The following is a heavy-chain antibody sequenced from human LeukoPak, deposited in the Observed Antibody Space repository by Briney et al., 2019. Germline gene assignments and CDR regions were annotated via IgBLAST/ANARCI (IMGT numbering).Heavy chain of an antibody. CDR3: AKDRAYGYESFDI. V-gene: IGHV3-23*01. CDR2: ISGSGGST. D-gene: IGHD4-17*01. J-gene: IGHJ3*02. CDR1: GFTFSSYW. Sequence: GGSLRLSCAASGFTFSSYWMSWVRQAPGKGLEWVSAISGSGGSTYYADSVKGRFTISRDNSKNSLYLQMNSLRAEDTALYYCAKDRAYGYESFDIWGQGTMVTVSS.